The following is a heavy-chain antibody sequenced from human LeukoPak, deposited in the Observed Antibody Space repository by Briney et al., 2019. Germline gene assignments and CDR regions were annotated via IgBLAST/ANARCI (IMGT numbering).Heavy chain of an antibody. CDR1: GFTFSSYA. V-gene: IGHV3-30-3*01. CDR3: ARGYCSGGSCFTSHDY. CDR2: ISYDGSNK. Sequence: GGSLRLSCAASGFTFSSYAMHWVRQAPGKGLEWVAVISYDGSNKYYADSVKGRFTISRDNSKNTLYLQMNSLRAEDTAVYYCARGYCSGGSCFTSHDYWGQGTLVTVSS. D-gene: IGHD2-15*01. J-gene: IGHJ4*02.